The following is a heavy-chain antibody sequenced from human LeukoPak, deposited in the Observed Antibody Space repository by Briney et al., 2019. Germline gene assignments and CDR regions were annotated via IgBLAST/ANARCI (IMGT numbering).Heavy chain of an antibody. Sequence: SETLSLTCAVYGGSFSGYYWSWIRQPPGKGLEWIGEINHSGSTNYNPSLKSRVTISVDTSKNQFSLKLSSVTAADTAVYYCARGLRAGYRPGIYSGYDFERGTDYWGQGTLVTVSS. CDR3: ARGLRAGYRPGIYSGYDFERGTDY. V-gene: IGHV4-34*01. CDR1: GGSFSGYY. J-gene: IGHJ4*02. D-gene: IGHD5-12*01. CDR2: INHSGST.